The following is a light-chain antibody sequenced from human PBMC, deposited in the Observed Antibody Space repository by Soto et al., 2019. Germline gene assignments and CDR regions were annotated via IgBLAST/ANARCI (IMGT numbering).Light chain of an antibody. CDR3: QQYNYWFT. V-gene: IGKV3-15*01. CDR2: GAS. CDR1: QSVSTN. J-gene: IGKJ2*01. Sequence: EIVMTQSPATLSVSPGERATLSCRASQSVSTNIAWYQQRPGQAPRLLIYGASTRATGIPARFSGSGSGTEFTLTISSLQSEDFAIYYCQQYNYWFTFGQGTKLEIK.